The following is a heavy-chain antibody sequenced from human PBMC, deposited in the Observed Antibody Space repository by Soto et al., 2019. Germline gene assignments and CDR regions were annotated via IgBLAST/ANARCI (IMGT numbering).Heavy chain of an antibody. CDR3: VRGGLPAPFSY. CDR2: VNNDGSRT. CDR1: GFIFGNYH. D-gene: IGHD2-21*02. V-gene: IGHV3-74*01. J-gene: IGHJ4*02. Sequence: EVQLVESGGGLVQPGGSLRLSCTASGFIFGNYHMHWVRQAPGKGLVWVSCVNNDGSRTSHVDSVKGRFTTSRDNAKNTLYLQMNSLRAEDTAVYYCVRGGLPAPFSYWCQGILVTVSS.